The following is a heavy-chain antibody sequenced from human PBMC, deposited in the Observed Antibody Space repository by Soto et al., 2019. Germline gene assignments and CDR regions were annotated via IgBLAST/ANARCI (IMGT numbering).Heavy chain of an antibody. J-gene: IGHJ6*02. CDR3: ATDTVVVPAAISTLNLAAGAYGMDV. Sequence: GASVKVSCKFSGYTLTELSMHCVRQAPGKGLEWMGGFDPEDGETIYAQKFQGRVTMTEDTSTDTAYMELSSLRSEDTAVYYCATDTVVVPAAISTLNLAAGAYGMDVWGQGTTVTVSS. CDR2: FDPEDGET. D-gene: IGHD2-2*01. V-gene: IGHV1-24*01. CDR1: GYTLTELS.